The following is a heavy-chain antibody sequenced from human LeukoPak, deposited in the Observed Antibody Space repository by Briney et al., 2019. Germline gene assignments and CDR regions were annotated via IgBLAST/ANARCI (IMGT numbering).Heavy chain of an antibody. D-gene: IGHD2-2*01. J-gene: IGHJ5*02. CDR3: ARDLEDIVVVPAPTIPWFDP. Sequence: ASVKVSCKASGYTFTGYYMHWVRQAPGQGLEWMGWINPNSGGTNYAQKLQGRVTMTTDTSTSAAYMELRSLRSDDTAVYYCARDLEDIVVVPAPTIPWFDPWGQGTLVTVSS. CDR2: INPNSGGT. CDR1: GYTFTGYY. V-gene: IGHV1-2*02.